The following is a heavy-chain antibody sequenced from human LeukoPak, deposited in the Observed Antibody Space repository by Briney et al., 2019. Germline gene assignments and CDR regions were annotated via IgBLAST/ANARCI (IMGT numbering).Heavy chain of an antibody. Sequence: GGSLRPSCAASGFTSSDYYMSWIRQAPGKGLEWVSSISSSSSYIYYADSVKGRSTISRDNAKNSLYLQMNSLRAEDTAVYYCAKVGEYQLLLYAFDMWGQGTMVTVSS. CDR1: GFTSSDYY. CDR3: AKVGEYQLLLYAFDM. D-gene: IGHD2-2*01. J-gene: IGHJ3*02. V-gene: IGHV3-11*05. CDR2: ISSSSSYI.